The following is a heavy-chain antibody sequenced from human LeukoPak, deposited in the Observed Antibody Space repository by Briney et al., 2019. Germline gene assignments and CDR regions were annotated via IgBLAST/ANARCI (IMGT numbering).Heavy chain of an antibody. CDR2: INHSGST. Sequence: SETLSLTCAVYGGSFSGYYWSWIRQPPGKGLEWIGEINHSGSTNYNPSLKSRVTISVDTSKNQFSLKLSSVTAADTAVYYCARHHTDYYDNSGLTHWGQGTLVTVSS. J-gene: IGHJ4*02. V-gene: IGHV4-34*01. CDR3: ARHHTDYYDNSGLTH. D-gene: IGHD3-22*01. CDR1: GGSFSGYY.